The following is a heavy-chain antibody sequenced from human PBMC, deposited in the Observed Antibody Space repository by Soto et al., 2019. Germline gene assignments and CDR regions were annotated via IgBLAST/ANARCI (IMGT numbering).Heavy chain of an antibody. D-gene: IGHD6-13*01. CDR1: GGTFSSYA. CDR2: IIPIFGTA. CDR3: ARPSIAAAGTDYYYYGMDV. J-gene: IGHJ6*02. V-gene: IGHV1-69*01. Sequence: QVQLVQSGAEVKKPGSSVKVSCKASGGTFSSYAIRWVRQAPGQGLEWMGGIIPIFGTANYAQKFQGRVTITADESTSTAYMELSSLRSEDTAVYYCARPSIAAAGTDYYYYGMDVWGQGTTVTVSS.